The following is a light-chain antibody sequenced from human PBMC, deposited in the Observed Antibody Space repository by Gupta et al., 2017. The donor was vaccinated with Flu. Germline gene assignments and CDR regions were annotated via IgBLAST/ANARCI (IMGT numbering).Light chain of an antibody. Sequence: DIQLTQSPSFLSASLGDRVTITCRASQGISSYLAWYKKKPGKAPKLLIYAASTLQSGVPSRFSGSGSGTEFTLTISSLQPEDFSTYYCQQLNSYPRTFGQGTKLEIK. CDR3: QQLNSYPRT. J-gene: IGKJ2*01. CDR2: AAS. CDR1: QGISSY. V-gene: IGKV1-9*01.